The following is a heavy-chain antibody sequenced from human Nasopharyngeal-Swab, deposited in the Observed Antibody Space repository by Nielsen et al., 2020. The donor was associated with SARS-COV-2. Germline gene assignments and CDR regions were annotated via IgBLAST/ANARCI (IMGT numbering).Heavy chain of an antibody. Sequence: SQTLSLTCAISVDSVSSNSAAWNWIRQSPSRGLEWLGRTYYRSKWSNVYAVSVKSRITINPDTSKNQFSLQLNSVTPEDTAVYYCARGITATSDTFDIWGQGTKVTVSS. V-gene: IGHV6-1*01. CDR1: VDSVSSNSAA. CDR2: TYYRSKWSN. CDR3: ARGITATSDTFDI. D-gene: IGHD1-7*01. J-gene: IGHJ3*02.